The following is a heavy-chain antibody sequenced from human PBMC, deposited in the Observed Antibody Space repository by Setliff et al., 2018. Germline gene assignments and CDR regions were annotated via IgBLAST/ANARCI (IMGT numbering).Heavy chain of an antibody. V-gene: IGHV3-13*01. CDR1: GFTFSSYD. Sequence: GGSLRLSCAASGFTFSSYDMHWVRQATGKGLEWVSAIGTAGGTYYPGSVKGRFTISRENAKNSLYLQMNSLRAGDTAVYYCARAGVPLDAFDIWGQGTMVTVSS. D-gene: IGHD3-10*01. CDR3: ARAGVPLDAFDI. CDR2: IGTAGGT. J-gene: IGHJ3*02.